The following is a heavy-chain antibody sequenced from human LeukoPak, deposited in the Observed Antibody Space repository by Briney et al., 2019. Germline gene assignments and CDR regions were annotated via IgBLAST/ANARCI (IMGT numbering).Heavy chain of an antibody. Sequence: SETLSLTCAVYGGSFSGYYWSWIRQPPGKGLEWIGEINHSGSTNYNPSLKSRVTISVDTSKNQFSLKLSSVTAADTAVYYCVRAPYYYGSGRIDYWGQGTLVTVPS. CDR2: INHSGST. D-gene: IGHD3-10*01. V-gene: IGHV4-34*01. CDR3: VRAPYYYGSGRIDY. CDR1: GGSFSGYY. J-gene: IGHJ4*02.